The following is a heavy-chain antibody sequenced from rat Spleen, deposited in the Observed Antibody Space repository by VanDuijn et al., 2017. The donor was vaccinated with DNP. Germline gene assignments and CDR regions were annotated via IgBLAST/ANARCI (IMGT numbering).Heavy chain of an antibody. CDR1: GFTFSDYY. CDR2: TNYAGGST. J-gene: IGHJ3*01. CDR3: TEDYSSDNWFSY. D-gene: IGHD1-8*01. V-gene: IGHV5-20*01. Sequence: EVQLVESGGGLVQPGRSLKLSCAASGFTFSDYYMAWVRQTPTKGLEWVAYTNYAGGSTYNGDSVKGRFTISRDNAKSILNLQMDSLRSDDTATYYCTEDYSSDNWFSYWGQGTLVTVSS.